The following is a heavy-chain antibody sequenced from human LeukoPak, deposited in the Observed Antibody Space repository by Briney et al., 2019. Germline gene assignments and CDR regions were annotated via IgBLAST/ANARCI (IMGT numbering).Heavy chain of an antibody. CDR3: ARLREIPVFGVVTKSTSYFDY. J-gene: IGHJ4*02. D-gene: IGHD3-3*01. CDR2: IKQDRSEK. V-gene: IGHV3-7*01. CDR1: GFTFTNYW. Sequence: GGSLRLSCEASGFTFTNYWMSWVRQAPGKGLELVANIKQDRSEKYYVDSVKGRFTISRDNAKNSLYLQMNSLRAEDTAVYYCARLREIPVFGVVTKSTSYFDYWGQGTLVSVSS.